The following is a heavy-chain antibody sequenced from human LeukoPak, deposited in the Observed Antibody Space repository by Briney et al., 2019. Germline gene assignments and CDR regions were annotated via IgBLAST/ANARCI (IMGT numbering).Heavy chain of an antibody. CDR3: ARDRMTTVTNDAFDI. V-gene: IGHV3-11*04. J-gene: IGHJ3*02. D-gene: IGHD4-17*01. CDR2: IGSSGTTI. CDR1: GFTFSDYY. Sequence: GGSLRLSCAASGFTFSDYYMSWLRQAPGEGLEWVSYIGSSGTTIYYADSVKGRFTISRDNAKNSLFLQMNSLRAEDTAVYYCARDRMTTVTNDAFDIWGQGTMVTVSS.